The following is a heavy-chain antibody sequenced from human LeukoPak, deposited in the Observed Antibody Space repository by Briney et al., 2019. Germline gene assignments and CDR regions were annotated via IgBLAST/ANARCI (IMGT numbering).Heavy chain of an antibody. CDR2: ISYDGSNK. V-gene: IGHV3-30*18. Sequence: PGESLRLSCAASGLTFSSYGMHWVRQAPGKGLEWVALISYDGSNKDYADSVKGRFTISRDNSKNTLYLQMNSLRAEDTAVYYCAKDYRLLWFGELVKYWGQGTLVTVSS. D-gene: IGHD3-10*01. CDR1: GLTFSSYG. CDR3: AKDYRLLWFGELVKY. J-gene: IGHJ4*02.